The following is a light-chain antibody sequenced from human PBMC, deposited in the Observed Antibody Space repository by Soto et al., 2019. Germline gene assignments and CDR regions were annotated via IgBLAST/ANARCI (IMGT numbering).Light chain of an antibody. CDR3: QQYKSHSTWT. J-gene: IGKJ1*01. V-gene: IGKV1-5*01. CDR1: QSISRW. CDR2: DAS. Sequence: DIQMTQSPSTLSASVGDRVTITCRASQSISRWLAWYQQKPGKAPKILIFDASTLKSGVPSRFSGSGSATEFTLTLSSLQSDDFATYICQQYKSHSTWTFGQGTEVDIK.